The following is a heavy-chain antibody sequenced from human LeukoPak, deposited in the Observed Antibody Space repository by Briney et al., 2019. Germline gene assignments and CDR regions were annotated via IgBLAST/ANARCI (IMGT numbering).Heavy chain of an antibody. J-gene: IGHJ3*02. CDR3: TTDLGITMVRGVIGDAFDI. D-gene: IGHD3-10*01. V-gene: IGHV3-15*01. CDR2: IKSKTDGGTI. CDR1: GFTFSNYW. Sequence: GGSLRLSCAASGFTFSNYWMSWVRQAPGKGLEWVGRIKSKTDGGTIDYAAPVKGRFTISRDDSKDTLFLQMNSLKTEDTAVYYCTTDLGITMVRGVIGDAFDIWGQGTMATVSS.